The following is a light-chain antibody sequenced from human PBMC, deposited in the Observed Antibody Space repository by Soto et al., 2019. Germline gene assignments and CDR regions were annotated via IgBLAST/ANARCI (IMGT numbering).Light chain of an antibody. CDR1: QSISGW. CDR2: EAS. CDR3: QQYNSYPWT. J-gene: IGKJ1*01. V-gene: IGKV1-5*03. Sequence: DIQMTQSPSTLSASFGDRVTITWGASQSISGWLAWYQQKKGKAPKLLIYEASTLKSGVPSRFSGSGYGTEFNLTISSLQTDDFATYYCQQYNSYPWTFGQGTKVDIK.